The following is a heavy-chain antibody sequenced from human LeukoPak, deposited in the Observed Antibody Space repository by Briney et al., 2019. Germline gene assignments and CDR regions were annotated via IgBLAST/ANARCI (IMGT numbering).Heavy chain of an antibody. V-gene: IGHV3-73*01. CDR2: IRSKANYYAT. J-gene: IGHJ2*01. CDR1: GFSLNGYG. D-gene: IGHD5-12*01. Sequence: GGSLRLSCEGSGFSLNGYGLHWVRQASGKGLEWIGRIRSKANYYATAYVESVKGRFIVSRDDSKMSAYLQMNDLKAEDTAVYYCTRSASVDIGERLDFCYFDLWGRGTLVTVSS. CDR3: TRSASVDIGERLDFCYFDL.